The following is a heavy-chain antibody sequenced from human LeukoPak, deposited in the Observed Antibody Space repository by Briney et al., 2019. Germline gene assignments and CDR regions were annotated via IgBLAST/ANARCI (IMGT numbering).Heavy chain of an antibody. J-gene: IGHJ5*02. D-gene: IGHD3-22*01. CDR1: GFTFSSYA. Sequence: GGSLRLSCAASGFTFSSYAMHWVRQAPGKGLEWVAVISYDGSNKYYADSVKGRFTISRDNSKNTLYLQMNSLRAEDTAVYYCARDLPVWYYDSSGYSGFDPWGQGTLVTVSS. CDR3: ARDLPVWYYDSSGYSGFDP. CDR2: ISYDGSNK. V-gene: IGHV3-30-3*01.